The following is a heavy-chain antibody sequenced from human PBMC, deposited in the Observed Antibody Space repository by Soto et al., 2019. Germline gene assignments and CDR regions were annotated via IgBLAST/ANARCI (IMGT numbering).Heavy chain of an antibody. Sequence: LRLSCAASGFTFSDYYMSWIRQAPGKGLEWVSYISSSSSYTNYADSVKGRFTISRDNAKNSLYLQMNSLRAEDTAVYYCARIIAAAGGRRYFDLWGRGTLVTVSS. J-gene: IGHJ2*01. V-gene: IGHV3-11*03. CDR3: ARIIAAAGGRRYFDL. CDR2: ISSSSSYT. D-gene: IGHD6-13*01. CDR1: GFTFSDYY.